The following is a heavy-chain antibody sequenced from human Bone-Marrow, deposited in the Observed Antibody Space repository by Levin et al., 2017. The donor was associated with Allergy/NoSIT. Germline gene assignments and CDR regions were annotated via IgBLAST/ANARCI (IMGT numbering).Heavy chain of an antibody. Sequence: GGSLRLSCAASGFTFSSYGMHWVRQAPGKGLEWVAVISYDGSNKYYADSVKGRFTISRDNSKNTLYLQMNSLRAEDTAVYYCAKDRSGWYELGFGMDVWGQGTTVTVSS. V-gene: IGHV3-30*18. J-gene: IGHJ6*02. CDR1: GFTFSSYG. D-gene: IGHD6-19*01. CDR3: AKDRSGWYELGFGMDV. CDR2: ISYDGSNK.